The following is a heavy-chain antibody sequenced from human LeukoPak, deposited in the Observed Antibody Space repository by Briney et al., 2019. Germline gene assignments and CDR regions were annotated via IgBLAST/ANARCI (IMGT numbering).Heavy chain of an antibody. CDR1: GYSFTSYW. D-gene: IGHD5-12*01. J-gene: IGHJ3*02. CDR2: IYPGDSDT. CDR3: ARQEAGYSGYDSGAFDI. Sequence: GESLKISCKGSGYSFTSYWIGWVRQMPGKGPEWMGIIYPGDSDTRYSPSFQGQVTISADKSISTAYLQWSSLKASDTAMYYCARQEAGYSGYDSGAFDIWGQGTMVTVSS. V-gene: IGHV5-51*01.